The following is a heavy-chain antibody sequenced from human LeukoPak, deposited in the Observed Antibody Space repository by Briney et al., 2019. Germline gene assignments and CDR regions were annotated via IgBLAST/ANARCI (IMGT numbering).Heavy chain of an antibody. V-gene: IGHV1-8*01. D-gene: IGHD3-16*02. J-gene: IGHJ4*02. Sequence: ASVKVSCKASGYTFTSYDINWVRQATGQGLEWMGWMNHNSGNTGYAQKFQGRVTMTRNTSISTAYMELSSLRSEDTAVYYCARGGAYYDYVWGSYRYTANDYWGQGTLVTVSS. CDR2: MNHNSGNT. CDR3: ARGGAYYDYVWGSYRYTANDY. CDR1: GYTFTSYD.